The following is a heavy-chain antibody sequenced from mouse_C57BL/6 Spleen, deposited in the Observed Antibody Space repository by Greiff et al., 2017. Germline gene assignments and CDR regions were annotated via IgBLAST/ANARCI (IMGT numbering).Heavy chain of an antibody. CDR2: IYPRSGNT. CDR3: AKKDYDYFDY. D-gene: IGHD2-4*01. Sequence: VQLVESGAELARPGASVKLSCKASGYTFTSYGISWVKQRTGQGLEWNGEIYPRSGNTYYNEKFKGKATLTADKSSSTAYMELRSLTSEDSAVYFCAKKDYDYFDYWGQGTTLTVSS. J-gene: IGHJ2*01. V-gene: IGHV1-81*01. CDR1: GYTFTSYG.